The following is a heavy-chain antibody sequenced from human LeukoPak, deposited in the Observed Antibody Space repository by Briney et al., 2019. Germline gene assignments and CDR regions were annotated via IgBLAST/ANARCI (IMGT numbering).Heavy chain of an antibody. CDR1: GFTFSSYS. J-gene: IGHJ3*02. CDR3: ARGPHSSGTNI. CDR2: INNSSSYI. D-gene: IGHD6-19*01. Sequence: GGSLRLSCAASGFTFSSYSMNWVRQAPGKGREGVASINNSSSYIYYADSVKGRFTICRDNAKKLLYLQMSRLRAEDTAVYCCARGPHSSGTNIWGQGTMVTVSS. V-gene: IGHV3-21*01.